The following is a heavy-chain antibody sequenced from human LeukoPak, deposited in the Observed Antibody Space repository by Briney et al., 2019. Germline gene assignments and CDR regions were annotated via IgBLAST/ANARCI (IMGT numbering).Heavy chain of an antibody. CDR1: GFTFSSYS. V-gene: IGHV3-21*04. D-gene: IGHD3-16*01. CDR3: AKDLPGGPEDSYYGMDV. CDR2: ISSSSSYI. J-gene: IGHJ6*02. Sequence: GGSLRLSCAASGFTFSSYSMNWVRQAPGKGLEWVSSISSSSSYIYYADSVKGRFTISRDNAKNSLYLQMNSLRVEDTAVYWCAKDLPGGPEDSYYGMDVWGQGTTVTVSS.